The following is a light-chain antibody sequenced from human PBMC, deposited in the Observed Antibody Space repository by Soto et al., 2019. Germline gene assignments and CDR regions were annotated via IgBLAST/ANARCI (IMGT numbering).Light chain of an antibody. J-gene: IGLJ1*01. CDR2: DVS. Sequence: QSALTQPASVSGSPGQSITISCTGTSSDVGGYNYVSWYQQHPGKAPKLMIYDVSNRPSGVSNRFSGSKSGNTASLTISGLQAEDGADYYCSSYTSSSTFYVFGTGTKVTVL. CDR3: SSYTSSSTFYV. V-gene: IGLV2-14*01. CDR1: SSDVGGYNY.